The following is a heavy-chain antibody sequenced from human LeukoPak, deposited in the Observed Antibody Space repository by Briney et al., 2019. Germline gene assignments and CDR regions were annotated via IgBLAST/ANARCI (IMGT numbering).Heavy chain of an antibody. Sequence: SETLSLTCTVSGGSISSYYWSWIRQPPGKGLEWIGYIYYSGSTNYNPSLKSRVTISADTSKNQFSLKLSSVTAADTAVYYCARASPPMAYYFDYWGQGTLVTVSS. V-gene: IGHV4-59*01. J-gene: IGHJ4*02. CDR2: IYYSGST. CDR1: GGSISSYY. CDR3: ARASPPMAYYFDY. D-gene: IGHD5-24*01.